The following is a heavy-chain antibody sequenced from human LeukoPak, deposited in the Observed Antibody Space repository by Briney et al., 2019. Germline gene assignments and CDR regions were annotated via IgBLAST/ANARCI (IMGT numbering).Heavy chain of an antibody. D-gene: IGHD6-13*01. J-gene: IGHJ6*02. CDR2: ISAYNGNT. V-gene: IGHV1-18*01. Sequence: ASVKVSCKASGYTFTSYGISWVRQAPGQGLEWMGWISAYNGNTNYAQKLQGRVTMTTDTSTSTAYMELRSLRSDDTAVYYCARDSSSWSYYYYGMDVWGQGTTVTVSS. CDR3: ARDSSSWSYYYYGMDV. CDR1: GYTFTSYG.